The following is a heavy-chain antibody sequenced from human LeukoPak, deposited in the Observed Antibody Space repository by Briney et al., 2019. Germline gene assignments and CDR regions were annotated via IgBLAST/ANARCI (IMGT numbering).Heavy chain of an antibody. J-gene: IGHJ6*03. CDR3: ARAIRGYSYGYYYYMDV. V-gene: IGHV4-34*12. CDR1: SGSFSDYY. D-gene: IGHD5-18*01. CDR2: IIHSGST. Sequence: SETLSLTCAVYSGSFSDYYWSWIRQPPGKGLEWIGEIIHSGSTYYNPSLKSRVTISVDRSKNQFSLKLSSVTAADTAVYYCARAIRGYSYGYYYYMDVWGKGTTVTVSS.